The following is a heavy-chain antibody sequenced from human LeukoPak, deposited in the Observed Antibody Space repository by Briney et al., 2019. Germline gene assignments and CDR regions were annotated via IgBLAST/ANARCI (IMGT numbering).Heavy chain of an antibody. CDR1: GYTFTSYG. D-gene: IGHD3-10*01. J-gene: IGHJ4*02. CDR3: APAHYYGSGSYYKAGYYFDY. Sequence: ASVRVSCKASGYTFTSYGISWVRQAPGQGLEWMGWISAYNGNTNYAQKLQGRVTMTTDTSTSTAYMELRSLRSDDTAVYYCAPAHYYGSGSYYKAGYYFDYWGQGTLVTVSS. CDR2: ISAYNGNT. V-gene: IGHV1-18*01.